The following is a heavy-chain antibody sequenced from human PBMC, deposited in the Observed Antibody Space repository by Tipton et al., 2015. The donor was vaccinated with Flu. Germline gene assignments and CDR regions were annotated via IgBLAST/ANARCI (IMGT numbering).Heavy chain of an antibody. CDR3: AREGLQPPHYAMGFDI. D-gene: IGHD2-8*01. CDR2: IKQDGNEK. V-gene: IGHV3-7*01. Sequence: SLRLSCEASGFTFSRHWLSWVRQAPGKGLEWVANIKQDGNEKYYVDSVKGRFTISRDNARNSVYLQMDSLRAEDTAVYFCAREGLQPPHYAMGFDIWGQGTRVTVSS. CDR1: GFTFSRHW. J-gene: IGHJ3*02.